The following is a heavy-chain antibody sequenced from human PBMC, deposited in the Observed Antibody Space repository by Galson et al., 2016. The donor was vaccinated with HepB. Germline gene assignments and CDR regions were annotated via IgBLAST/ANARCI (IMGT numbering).Heavy chain of an antibody. Sequence: SLRLSCAASGFFFSGRAMSWVRQAPGKGLEWASGINRYGATPGYAASVKGRFTIPRDNSNNTLYLQMNSLPTEATAVYYCARDDYSGGRGSPDYWGQGTLVTVSS. J-gene: IGHJ4*02. CDR2: INRYGATP. V-gene: IGHV3-23*01. D-gene: IGHD4/OR15-4a*01. CDR3: ARDDYSGGRGSPDY. CDR1: GFFFSGRA.